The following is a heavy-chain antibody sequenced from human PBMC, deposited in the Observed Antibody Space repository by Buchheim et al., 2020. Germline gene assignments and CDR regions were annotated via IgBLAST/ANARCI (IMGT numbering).Heavy chain of an antibody. Sequence: QVQLVESGGGVVQPGRSLRLSCAASGFTLSSYDMHWVRQAPGKGLERVAIISYDGNNKYYADSVKGRFTISRDNSKNTLYLQMNSLTVEYTAVYYCAKPMYRGSAGGAENYYFDYWGQGTL. CDR3: AKPMYRGSAGGAENYYFDY. CDR2: ISYDGNNK. J-gene: IGHJ4*02. D-gene: IGHD6-6*01. V-gene: IGHV3-30*18. CDR1: GFTLSSYD.